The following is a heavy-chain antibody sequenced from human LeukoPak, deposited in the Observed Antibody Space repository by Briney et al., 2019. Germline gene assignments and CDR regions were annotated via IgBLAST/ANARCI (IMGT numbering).Heavy chain of an antibody. Sequence: SGTLSLTCTVSGDSINSLDLWSWVRQPPGKGLEWIGEMYLSGTTHSNPSVKSRVTISIDKSKNQFFLNLSPVTAADTAVYYCAGLVGRYSSGLYYYYFDYWGQGTLVTVSS. CDR3: AGLVGRYSSGLYYYYFDY. J-gene: IGHJ4*02. CDR2: MYLSGTT. D-gene: IGHD3-22*01. V-gene: IGHV4-4*02. CDR1: GDSINSLDL.